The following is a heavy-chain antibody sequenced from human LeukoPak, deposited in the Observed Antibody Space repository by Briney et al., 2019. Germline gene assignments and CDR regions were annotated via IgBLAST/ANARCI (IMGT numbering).Heavy chain of an antibody. CDR2: ISGSGGST. Sequence: GGSLRLSCAASGFTFSSYDMSWVRQAPGKGLEWVSAISGSGGSTYYADSVKGRFTISRDNSKNTLYLQMNSLRAEDTAVYYCAKVNFLESLRYLPGHFDYWGQGTLVTVSS. CDR1: GFTFSSYD. J-gene: IGHJ4*02. V-gene: IGHV3-23*01. D-gene: IGHD3-9*01. CDR3: AKVNFLESLRYLPGHFDY.